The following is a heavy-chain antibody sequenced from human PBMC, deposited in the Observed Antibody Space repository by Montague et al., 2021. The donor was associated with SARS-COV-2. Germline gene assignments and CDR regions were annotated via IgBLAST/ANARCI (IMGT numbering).Heavy chain of an antibody. J-gene: IGHJ4*02. V-gene: IGHV2-5*02. CDR2: IYWDDNP. D-gene: IGHD3-10*01. CDR1: GFSLSINGVG. CDR3: AHGHWYSSGNYLPDY. Sequence: PALVKPTQTLTLTCTFSGFSLSINGVGVGWIRQPPGKALEWLAMIYWDDNPHYSPSLKSRLIITKDTSKNQVVLTMTNMDPVDTATYYCAHGHWYSSGNYLPDYWGQGTLVTVSS.